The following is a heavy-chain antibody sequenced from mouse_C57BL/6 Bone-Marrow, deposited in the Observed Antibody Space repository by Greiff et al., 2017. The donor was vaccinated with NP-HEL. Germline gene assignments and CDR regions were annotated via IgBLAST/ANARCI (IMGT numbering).Heavy chain of an antibody. CDR3: ARSGDYYDGGYFDY. V-gene: IGHV1-64*01. J-gene: IGHJ2*01. D-gene: IGHD1-1*01. CDR1: GYTFTSYW. CDR2: IHPNSGST. Sequence: VQLQQSGAELVKPGASVKLSCKASGYTFTSYWMHWVKQRPGQGLEWIGMIHPNSGSTNYNEKFKSKATLTVDKSSSTAYMQLSSLTSEDSAVYYCARSGDYYDGGYFDYWGQGTTLTVSS.